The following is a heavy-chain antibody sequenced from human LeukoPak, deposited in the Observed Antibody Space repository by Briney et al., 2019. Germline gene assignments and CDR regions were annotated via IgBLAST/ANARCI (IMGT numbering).Heavy chain of an antibody. Sequence: PGGSLRLSCAASGFTFSDYWMNWVRQAPGKGLEWVANIKQDGSEIDSVDSIKGRFTISRDNAKNSVYLQMNSPRAEDTALYYCARIGYRSSSFDYWGQGTLVTVSS. CDR2: IKQDGSEI. CDR1: GFTFSDYW. J-gene: IGHJ4*02. CDR3: ARIGYRSSSFDY. V-gene: IGHV3-7*01. D-gene: IGHD6-6*01.